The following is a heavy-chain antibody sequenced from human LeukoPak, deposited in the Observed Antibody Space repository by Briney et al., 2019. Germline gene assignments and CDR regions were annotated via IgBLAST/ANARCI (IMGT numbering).Heavy chain of an antibody. CDR1: GGTFSSYA. D-gene: IGHD4-11*01. V-gene: IGHV1-69*04. J-gene: IGHJ5*02. CDR3: ARGRLHSGFDP. CDR2: IIPILGIA. Sequence: SVKVSCKASGGTFSSYAISWVRQAPGQGLEWMGRIIPILGIANYAQKFQGRVTITADKSTSTAYMELSSLRSEDTTVYYCARGRLHSGFDPWGQGTLVTVSS.